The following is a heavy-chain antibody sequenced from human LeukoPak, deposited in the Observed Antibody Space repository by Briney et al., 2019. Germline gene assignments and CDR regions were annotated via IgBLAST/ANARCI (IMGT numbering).Heavy chain of an antibody. V-gene: IGHV4-4*07. D-gene: IGHD3-16*01. Sequence: SETLSLTCTVSGGSLSSYHWSWIRQSAGKGLEWVARIYTSGNTNYNPSLNSLVTMSVDTSKNQFSLKVTSATAADTAVYYCARGRYYASGGDAFDIWGQGTMLTVSS. CDR3: ARGRYYASGGDAFDI. CDR2: IYTSGNT. J-gene: IGHJ3*02. CDR1: GGSLSSYH.